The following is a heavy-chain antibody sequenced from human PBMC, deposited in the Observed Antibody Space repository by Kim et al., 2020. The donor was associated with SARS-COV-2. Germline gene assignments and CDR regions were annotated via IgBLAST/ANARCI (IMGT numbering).Heavy chain of an antibody. CDR2: ISAYNGNT. J-gene: IGHJ4*02. CDR3: ARPTYYYDSSGYYYPGPTDY. CDR1: GYTFTSYG. D-gene: IGHD3-22*01. V-gene: IGHV1-18*01. Sequence: ASVKVSCKASGYTFTSYGISWVRQAPGQGLEWMGWISAYNGNTNYAQKLQGRVTMTTDTSTSTAYMELRSLRSDDTAVYYCARPTYYYDSSGYYYPGPTDYWGQGTLVTVSS.